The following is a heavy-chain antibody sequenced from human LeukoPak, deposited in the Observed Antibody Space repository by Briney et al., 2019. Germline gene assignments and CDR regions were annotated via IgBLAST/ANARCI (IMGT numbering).Heavy chain of an antibody. Sequence: SETLSLTCTVSGGSISSSSYYWGWIRQPPGKGLEWIGYIYYSGSTNYNPSLKSRVTISVDTSKNQFSLKLSSVTAADTAVYYCARGGGLGYYYYYMDVWGKGTTVTISS. D-gene: IGHD7-27*01. CDR3: ARGGGLGYYYYYMDV. J-gene: IGHJ6*03. CDR1: GGSISSSSYY. V-gene: IGHV4-61*05. CDR2: IYYSGST.